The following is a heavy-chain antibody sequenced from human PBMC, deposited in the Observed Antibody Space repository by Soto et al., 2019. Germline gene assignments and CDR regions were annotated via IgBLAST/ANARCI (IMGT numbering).Heavy chain of an antibody. J-gene: IGHJ3*02. CDR1: GFTFSSYA. CDR3: AKDRTITMIVVPHAFDI. D-gene: IGHD3-22*01. Sequence: EVQLLESGGGLVQPGGSLRLSCAASGFTFSSYAMSWVRQAPGKGLEWVSGITDSGGTTYYADSVKGRFTISRDNSKNTLYLEMNSLRAEDTAAYYCAKDRTITMIVVPHAFDIWSQGTMVTVSS. CDR2: ITDSGGTT. V-gene: IGHV3-23*01.